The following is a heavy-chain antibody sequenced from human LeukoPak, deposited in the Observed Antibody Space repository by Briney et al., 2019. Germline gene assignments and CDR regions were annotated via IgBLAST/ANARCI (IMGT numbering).Heavy chain of an antibody. Sequence: GGSLRLSCAASGFTFSTFAMIWVRQAPGKGLEWVSSISSSSSYIYYADSVKGRLTISRDNAKNSLYLQMNSLRAEDTAVYYCSRSDYGSGPRTLWGQGTLVTVSS. CDR3: SRSDYGSGPRTL. CDR1: GFTFSTFA. J-gene: IGHJ4*02. CDR2: ISSSSSYI. V-gene: IGHV3-21*01. D-gene: IGHD3-10*01.